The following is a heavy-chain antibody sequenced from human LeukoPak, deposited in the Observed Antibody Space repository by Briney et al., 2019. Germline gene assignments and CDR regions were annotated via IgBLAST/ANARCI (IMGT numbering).Heavy chain of an antibody. Sequence: GASVKVSCKASGGTFSSYAISWVRQAPGQGLEWMGGIIPIFGTANYAQKFQGRVTITADESTSTAYMELSSLRSEDTAVYYCARDNRQDYYYFDYWGQGTLVTVSS. CDR1: GGTFSSYA. CDR2: IIPIFGTA. V-gene: IGHV1-69*13. CDR3: ARDNRQDYYYFDY. J-gene: IGHJ4*02. D-gene: IGHD4/OR15-4a*01.